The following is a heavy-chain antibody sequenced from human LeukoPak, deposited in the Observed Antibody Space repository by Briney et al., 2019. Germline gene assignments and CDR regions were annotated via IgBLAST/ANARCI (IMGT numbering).Heavy chain of an antibody. D-gene: IGHD2-8*01. V-gene: IGHV1-18*01. CDR2: ISAYNGNT. J-gene: IGHJ4*02. CDR1: GYTCTSYG. CDR3: ARAAPYCTNGVCYVDY. Sequence: ASVKVSCKASGYTCTSYGISWVRQAPGQGLEWMGWISAYNGNTNYAQKLQGRVTMTTDTSTSTAYMELRSLRSDDTAVYYCARAAPYCTNGVCYVDYWGQGTLVTVSS.